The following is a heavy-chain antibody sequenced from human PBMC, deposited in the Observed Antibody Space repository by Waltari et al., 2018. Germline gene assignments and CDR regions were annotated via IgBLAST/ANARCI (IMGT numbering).Heavy chain of an antibody. V-gene: IGHV4-39*02. D-gene: IGHD3-10*01. Sequence: QLQLQESGPRLVKPSETLSLTCSVSGDSITSSNYYWAWIRQPPGKGLEWIGSVYYTGSTYYKASLKSRVTMSVDTSKNYFSLSLTSVTATDTAIYFCARTFMVRTIRSRGWFDPWGQGTLVTVSS. CDR3: ARTFMVRTIRSRGWFDP. CDR1: GDSITSSNYY. CDR2: VYYTGST. J-gene: IGHJ5*02.